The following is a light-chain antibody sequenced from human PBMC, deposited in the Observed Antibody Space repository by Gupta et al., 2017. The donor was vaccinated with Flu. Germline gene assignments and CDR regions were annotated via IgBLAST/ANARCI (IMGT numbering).Light chain of an antibody. CDR1: QDINNW. J-gene: IGKJ4*01. CDR2: GAS. CDR3: QQYFSYPLT. Sequence: DIQMTQSPSSLSASVGDRVTITCRASQDINNWLAWYQQKPEEGPKSLIYGASNLQSGVPSRFSGSRSGTHFTLTISSLQPEDFGTYYCQQYFSYPLTFGEGTKVEIK. V-gene: IGKV1D-16*01.